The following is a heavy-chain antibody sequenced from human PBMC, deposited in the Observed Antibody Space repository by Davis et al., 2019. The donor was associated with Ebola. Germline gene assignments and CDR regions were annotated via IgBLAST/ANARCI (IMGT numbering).Heavy chain of an antibody. V-gene: IGHV3-30-3*01. D-gene: IGHD1-20*01. J-gene: IGHJ5*02. Sequence: GGSLRLSCVASGFSFSSYVLHWVRQAPGKGLEWVAVVSYDGGVKKYADSVKGRFTISRDNSKNTLYLQMNSLRPDDTSMFYCVRELSIPGSGVFDPWGQGTLITVSS. CDR3: VRELSIPGSGVFDP. CDR2: VSYDGGVK. CDR1: GFSFSSYV.